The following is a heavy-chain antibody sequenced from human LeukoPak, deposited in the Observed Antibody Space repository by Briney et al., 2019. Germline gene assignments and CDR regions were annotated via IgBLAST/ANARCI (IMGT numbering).Heavy chain of an antibody. Sequence: GGSLRLSCAASGFTFSDYYMSWIRQAPGKGLEWVSYISSSGSTIYYADSVKGRFTISRDNAKNSLYLQMNSLRAEDTAVYYCARDSMAYDTAQGVDYWGQGTLVTVSS. V-gene: IGHV3-11*01. CDR1: GFTFSDYY. CDR2: ISSSGSTI. J-gene: IGHJ4*02. D-gene: IGHD3-22*01. CDR3: ARDSMAYDTAQGVDY.